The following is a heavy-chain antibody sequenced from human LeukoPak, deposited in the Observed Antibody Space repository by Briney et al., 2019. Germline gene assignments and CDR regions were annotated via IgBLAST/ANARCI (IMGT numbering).Heavy chain of an antibody. CDR2: VYYSGST. CDR3: ARVGGYFDY. Sequence: SETLSLTCTVSGGSIGSHYWSWIRQPPGKGLEWIGYVYYSGSTNYNPSLKSRVTISVDTSKNQFSLKLSSVTAADTAVYYCARVGGYFDYWGQGTLVTVSS. J-gene: IGHJ4*02. D-gene: IGHD2-15*01. V-gene: IGHV4-59*11. CDR1: GGSIGSHY.